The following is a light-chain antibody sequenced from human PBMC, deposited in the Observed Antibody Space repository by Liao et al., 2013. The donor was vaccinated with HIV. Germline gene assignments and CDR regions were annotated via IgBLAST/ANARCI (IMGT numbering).Light chain of an antibody. CDR3: QVWDSSSDHSNYV. CDR2: YDK. CDR1: NIGIKN. V-gene: IGLV3-21*01. Sequence: SYVLTQPPSVSVAPGETARITCGGSNIGIKNVHWYQQKPGQAPTLVMYYDKTRPSGIPERISGSNFGSTATLTISRVEAGDEADYYCQVWDSSSDHSNYVFGTGTKVTVL. J-gene: IGLJ1*01.